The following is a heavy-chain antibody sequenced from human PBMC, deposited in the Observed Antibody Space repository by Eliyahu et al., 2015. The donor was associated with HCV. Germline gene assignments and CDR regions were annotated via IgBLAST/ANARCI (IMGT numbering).Heavy chain of an antibody. D-gene: IGHD2-2*01. J-gene: IGHJ6*02. CDR2: INPSGGST. Sequence: QVQLVQSGAEVKKPGASVKVSCKASGYTFTSYYMHWVRQAPGQGLEWMGIINPSGGSTSYAQKFQGRVTMTRDTSTSTVYMELSSLRSEDTAVYYCARYCSSTSCPEDYYYGMDVWGQGTTVTVSS. V-gene: IGHV1-46*01. CDR3: ARYCSSTSCPEDYYYGMDV. CDR1: GYTFTSYY.